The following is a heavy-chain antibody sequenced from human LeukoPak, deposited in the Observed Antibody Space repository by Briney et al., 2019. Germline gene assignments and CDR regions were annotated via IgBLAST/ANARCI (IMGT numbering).Heavy chain of an antibody. CDR2: ISYDGSNK. D-gene: IGHD3-22*01. V-gene: IGHV3-30-3*01. CDR1: GFTFTKYW. Sequence: GDSLRLSCAASGFTFTKYWMTWVRQAPGKGLEWVAVISYDGSNKYYADSVKGRFTISRDNSKNTLYLQMNSLRAEDTAVYYCARGPKAGGYYYDSSGLYYFDYWGQGTLVTVSS. CDR3: ARGPKAGGYYYDSSGLYYFDY. J-gene: IGHJ4*02.